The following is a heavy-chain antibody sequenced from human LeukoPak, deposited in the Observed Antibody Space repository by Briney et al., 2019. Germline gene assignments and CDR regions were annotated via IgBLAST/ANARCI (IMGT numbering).Heavy chain of an antibody. CDR3: ARASSTALRAFDI. Sequence: LETLSLTCAVYGGSFSGYYWSWIRQPPGKGLEWIGEINHSGRTNYNTSLKSRVTISVDTSKNQFSLKLSSVTAADTAVYYCARASSTALRAFDIWGQGTMVTVSS. CDR2: INHSGRT. CDR1: GGSFSGYY. J-gene: IGHJ3*02. V-gene: IGHV4-34*01. D-gene: IGHD2-2*01.